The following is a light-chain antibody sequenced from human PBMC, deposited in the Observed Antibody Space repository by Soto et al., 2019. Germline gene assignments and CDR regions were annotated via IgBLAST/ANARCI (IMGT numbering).Light chain of an antibody. V-gene: IGKV1-39*01. J-gene: IGKJ4*01. Sequence: DIQMTQSPSSLSASLGDRVTITCRASQSIRNFLNWFLHKPGKAPKVLISAASTLQSGVPSRFSGSVAGTDFTLTISSLQPEDSESYYCQQYYNSVLTFGGGTKVDIK. CDR2: AAS. CDR1: QSIRNF. CDR3: QQYYNSVLT.